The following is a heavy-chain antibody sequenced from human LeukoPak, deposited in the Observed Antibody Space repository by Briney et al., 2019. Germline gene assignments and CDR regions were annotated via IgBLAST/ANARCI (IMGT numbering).Heavy chain of an antibody. CDR3: ARDGYYDSSGYSEGYAFDI. CDR1: GGSISNYY. CDR2: IYYSGST. V-gene: IGHV4-59*12. Sequence: SETLSLTCTVSGGSISNYYWSWIRQPPGKGLEWIGYIYYSGSTNYNPSLKSRVTISVDTSKNQFSLKLSSVTAADTAVYYCARDGYYDSSGYSEGYAFDIWGQGTMVTVSS. J-gene: IGHJ3*02. D-gene: IGHD3-22*01.